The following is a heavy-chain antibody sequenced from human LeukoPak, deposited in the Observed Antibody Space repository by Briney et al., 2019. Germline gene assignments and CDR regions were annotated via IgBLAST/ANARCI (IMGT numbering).Heavy chain of an antibody. V-gene: IGHV3-21*01. CDR1: GFTFSSYS. CDR3: ARAASGSITMVRGVIHYYYMDV. CDR2: ISSSSSYI. Sequence: PGGSLRHSCAASGFTFSSYSRNWVRQAPGKGLEWVSTISSSSSYIYYADSVKGRFTISRDNAKNSLYLQMNSLRAEDTAVYYCARAASGSITMVRGVIHYYYMDVWGKGTTVTISS. D-gene: IGHD3-10*01. J-gene: IGHJ6*03.